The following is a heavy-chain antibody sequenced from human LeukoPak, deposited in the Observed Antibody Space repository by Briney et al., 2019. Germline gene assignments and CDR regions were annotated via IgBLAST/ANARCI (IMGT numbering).Heavy chain of an antibody. D-gene: IGHD1-26*01. CDR2: ISHNGSTI. J-gene: IGHJ4*02. Sequence: GGSLRLSCAASGFTFSSYEMNWVRQAPGKGLEWVSYISHNGSTIYYSESVKGRFTVSRDNTKRSLFLQLNSLRAEDTAVYYCARTLSGFYFGHYFDHWGQGTLVTVSS. V-gene: IGHV3-48*03. CDR3: ARTLSGFYFGHYFDH. CDR1: GFTFSSYE.